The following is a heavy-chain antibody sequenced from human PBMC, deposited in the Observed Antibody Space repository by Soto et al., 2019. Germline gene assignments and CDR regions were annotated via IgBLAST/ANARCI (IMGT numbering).Heavy chain of an antibody. V-gene: IGHV2-5*01. D-gene: IGHD3-3*01. Sequence: QITLKESGPTLVKPTQTLTLTCTFSGFSLSTSGVGVGWIRQPPGKALEWLALIYWNDDKRYSPSLKSRLTSIKDASKKQLAPTMTTMDPVETSTYYCARASRDFWMSYYARWGQGTLVTVSS. CDR3: ARASRDFWMSYYAR. J-gene: IGHJ4*02. CDR2: IYWNDDK. CDR1: GFSLSTSGVG.